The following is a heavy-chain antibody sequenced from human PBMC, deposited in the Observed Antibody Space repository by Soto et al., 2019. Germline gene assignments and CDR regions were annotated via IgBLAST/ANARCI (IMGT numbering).Heavy chain of an antibody. D-gene: IGHD3-16*02. CDR1: GGTFSSYA. V-gene: IGHV1-69*01. CDR3: ARRGGDYDYVWGSYRYWWFDP. J-gene: IGHJ5*02. Sequence: QVQLVQSGAEVKKPGSSVKVSCKASGGTFSSYAISWVRQAPGQGLEWMGGIIPIFGTANYAQKFQGRVTITAYESTSTAYMGVSSLRSEDTAVYYCARRGGDYDYVWGSYRYWWFDPWGQGTLVTVSS. CDR2: IIPIFGTA.